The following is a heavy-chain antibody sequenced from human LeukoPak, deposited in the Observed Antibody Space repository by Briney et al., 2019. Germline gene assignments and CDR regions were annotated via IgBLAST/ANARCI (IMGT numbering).Heavy chain of an antibody. V-gene: IGHV1-46*01. D-gene: IGHD6-19*01. Sequence: ASVKVSCKASGYTFSSYYMHCVRQAPGQGLEWMGIINPSGGSTSYAQKFQGRVTMTRDTSTSTVYMELSSLRSEDTAVYYCARDPGISGWYDYWGQGTLVTVSS. CDR2: INPSGGST. CDR3: ARDPGISGWYDY. CDR1: GYTFSSYY. J-gene: IGHJ4*02.